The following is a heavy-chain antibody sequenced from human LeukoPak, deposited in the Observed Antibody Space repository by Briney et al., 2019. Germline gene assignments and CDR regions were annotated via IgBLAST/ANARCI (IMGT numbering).Heavy chain of an antibody. CDR2: IIPIFGTA. CDR3: ARHYYGSGRLGPFDY. J-gene: IGHJ4*02. D-gene: IGHD3-10*01. Sequence: GASVKVSCKASGGTFSSYAISWVRQAPGQGREWMGGIIPIFGTANYAQKFQGRVTITAEESTSTAYMELSSLRSEDTAVYYCARHYYGSGRLGPFDYWGQGTLVTVSS. V-gene: IGHV1-69*13. CDR1: GGTFSSYA.